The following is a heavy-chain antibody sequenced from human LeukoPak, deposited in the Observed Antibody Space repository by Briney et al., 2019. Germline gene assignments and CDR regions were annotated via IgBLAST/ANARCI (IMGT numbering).Heavy chain of an antibody. J-gene: IGHJ4*02. D-gene: IGHD5-18*01. CDR3: TRDRTGYSYGYGSTSAFDY. Sequence: GGSLRLSCTASGFTFGDYAMSWVRQAPGKGLEWVGLIRSKAYGGTTEYAASVKGRFTISRDDSKSIAYLQMNSLKTEDTAVYYCTRDRTGYSYGYGSTSAFDYWGQGTLVTVSS. V-gene: IGHV3-49*04. CDR2: IRSKAYGGTT. CDR1: GFTFGDYA.